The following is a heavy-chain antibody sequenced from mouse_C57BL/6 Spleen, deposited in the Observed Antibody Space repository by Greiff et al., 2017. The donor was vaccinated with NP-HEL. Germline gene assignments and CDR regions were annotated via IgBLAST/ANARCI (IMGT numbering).Heavy chain of an antibody. J-gene: IGHJ4*01. Sequence: DVMLVESGGGLVKPGGSLKLSCAASGFTFSDYGMHWVRQAPEKGLEWVAYISSCSSTIYYADTVKGRFTISRDNAKTNLFRQRTSLRSEDADMCYCARNDGYYAMDYWGQGTSVTVSS. CDR1: GFTFSDYG. V-gene: IGHV5-17*01. CDR3: ARNDGYYAMDY. D-gene: IGHD2-3*01. CDR2: ISSCSSTI.